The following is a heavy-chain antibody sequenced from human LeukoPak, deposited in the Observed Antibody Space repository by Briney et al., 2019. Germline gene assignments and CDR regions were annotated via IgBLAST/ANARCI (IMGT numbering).Heavy chain of an antibody. D-gene: IGHD1-1*01. V-gene: IGHV4-59*01. Sequence: SETLSLTCTVSGGSISGYYWSWMRQPPGKGLEWVGYIFESQTTGYNPSLESRVTISQDTWRNQFSLKLSSVTAADTAVYYCARWNEGLDYWGQGTLVTVSS. CDR2: IFESQTT. CDR3: ARWNEGLDY. CDR1: GGSISGYY. J-gene: IGHJ4*02.